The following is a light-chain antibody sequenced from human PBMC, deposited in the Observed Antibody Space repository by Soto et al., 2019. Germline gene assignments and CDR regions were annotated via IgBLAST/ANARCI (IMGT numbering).Light chain of an antibody. CDR3: SSYTSSRTRVL. V-gene: IGLV2-14*03. CDR1: SSDVGGYNY. J-gene: IGLJ2*01. Sequence: QSVLTQPASVSGSPGQSITISCTGASSDVGGYNYVSWYQQHPGKAPKLMIYDVSNRPSGVSNRFSGSKSGNTASLTISRLEAQDEGEYDCSSYTSSRTRVLFGGGTKVTVL. CDR2: DVS.